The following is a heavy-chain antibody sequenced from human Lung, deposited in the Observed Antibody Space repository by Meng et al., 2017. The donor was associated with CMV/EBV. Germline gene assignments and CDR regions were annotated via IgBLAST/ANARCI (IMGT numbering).Heavy chain of an antibody. V-gene: IGHV3-48*03. CDR3: ARDVSPRSSAYFAIYYFYALDV. Sequence: GGSLRLXXAASGFTFSSYEMNWVRQAPGKGLEWVSSISSSGTYIYYADSVKGRFTISRDNAQNSLYLQMNSLRAEDTAVYYCARDVSPRSSAYFAIYYFYALDVWGQGTXVTVSS. D-gene: IGHD2-21*01. CDR2: ISSSGTYI. CDR1: GFTFSSYE. J-gene: IGHJ6*02.